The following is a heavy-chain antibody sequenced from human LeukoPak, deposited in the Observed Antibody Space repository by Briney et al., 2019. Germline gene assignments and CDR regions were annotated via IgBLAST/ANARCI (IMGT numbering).Heavy chain of an antibody. D-gene: IGHD3-22*01. CDR2: ISAYNGNT. Sequence: ASVKVSCKASGYTFTSSAISWVRQAPGQGHEWMGWISAYNGNTNYAQKLQGRVTMTTDTSTSTAYMDLRSLRSDDTAVYYCARVLGDSSGCYYFDYWGQGTLVTVSS. CDR3: ARVLGDSSGCYYFDY. V-gene: IGHV1-18*01. CDR1: GYTFTSSA. J-gene: IGHJ4*02.